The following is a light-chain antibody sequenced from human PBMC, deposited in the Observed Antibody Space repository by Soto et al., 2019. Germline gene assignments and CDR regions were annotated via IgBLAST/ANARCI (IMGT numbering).Light chain of an antibody. J-gene: IGKJ4*01. CDR2: DAS. Sequence: EIVLTQSPATLSLSPGERATLSCRASQSVSSYLAWYEQKPGQAPRLLIYDASNRATGIPARFSGSGSWTDFTLTISSLEPKDFAVYYCQQRSNWPPTFGGGTKVEIK. CDR3: QQRSNWPPT. CDR1: QSVSSY. V-gene: IGKV3-11*01.